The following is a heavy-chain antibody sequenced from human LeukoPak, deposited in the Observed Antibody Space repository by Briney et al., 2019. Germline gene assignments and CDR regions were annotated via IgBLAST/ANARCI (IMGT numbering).Heavy chain of an antibody. D-gene: IGHD3-10*02. CDR2: IKQNGHEK. CDR1: GGSFSGYY. J-gene: IGHJ5*01. Sequence: ETLSLTCAVYGGSFSGYYWSWVRQAPGKGLEWVANIKQNGHEKYYVDSVKGRFTISRDNAKNSLYLQVDSLRAEDTAVYYCARYTTMSAPGWFDSWGQGTLVIVSS. V-gene: IGHV3-7*01. CDR3: ARYTTMSAPGWFDS.